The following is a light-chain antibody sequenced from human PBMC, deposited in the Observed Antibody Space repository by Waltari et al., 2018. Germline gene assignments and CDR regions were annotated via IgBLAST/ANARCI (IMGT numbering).Light chain of an antibody. CDR3: QQHDNLPSFT. CDR1: EDIRTY. V-gene: IGKV1-33*01. CDR2: DAS. Sequence: DIQMTQSPSSLSASVGDRVTNTCQASEDIRTYLNWYQQKPGKAPKLLIYDASNLETGVPSRFSGSGSGTDFTLTSSSLQPEDLATYYCQQHDNLPSFTFGGGTKVEI. J-gene: IGKJ4*01.